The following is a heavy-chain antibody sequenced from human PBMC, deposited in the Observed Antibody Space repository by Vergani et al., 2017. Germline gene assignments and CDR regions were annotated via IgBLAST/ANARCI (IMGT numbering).Heavy chain of an antibody. CDR1: GGSISSGGYS. V-gene: IGHV4-31*03. J-gene: IGHJ4*02. Sequence: QVQLQESGPGLVKPSQNLSLTCTVSGGSISSGGYSWSWIRQHPGKGLEWIGYIYYSGSTYYNPSLKSRVTISVDTSKNQFSLKLSSVTAADTAVYYCAREGYSGSYIAYWGQGTLVTVSS. D-gene: IGHD1-26*01. CDR3: AREGYSGSYIAY. CDR2: IYYSGST.